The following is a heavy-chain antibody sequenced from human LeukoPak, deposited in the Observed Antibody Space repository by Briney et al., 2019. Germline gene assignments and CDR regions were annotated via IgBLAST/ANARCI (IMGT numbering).Heavy chain of an antibody. D-gene: IGHD2-2*01. CDR1: GFTFSSYW. J-gene: IGHJ6*02. V-gene: IGHV3-7*05. CDR2: IKQDGSEK. Sequence: GGSLRLSRAASGFTFSSYWMSWVRQAPGKGLEWVANIKQDGSEKYYVDSVKGRFTISRDNAKNSLYLQMNSLRAEDTAVYYCARDGPIVVVPAAMPYYYYGMDVWGQGTTVTVSS. CDR3: ARDGPIVVVPAAMPYYYYGMDV.